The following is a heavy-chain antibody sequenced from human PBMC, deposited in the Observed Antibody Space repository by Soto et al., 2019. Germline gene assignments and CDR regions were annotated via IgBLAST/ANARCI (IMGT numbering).Heavy chain of an antibody. J-gene: IGHJ6*02. D-gene: IGHD3-22*01. CDR2: IYYSGST. Sequence: QVQLQESGPGLVKPSETLSLTCTVSSDSISSYYWSWIRQPPGKGLEWIGYIYYSGSTNYNPSLKSRVTTSVVTSKNQFSLKLISVTAADTAVYYCARVRDSSGRKGGMDLWGQGTTVTVSS. CDR1: SDSISSYY. CDR3: ARVRDSSGRKGGMDL. V-gene: IGHV4-59*08.